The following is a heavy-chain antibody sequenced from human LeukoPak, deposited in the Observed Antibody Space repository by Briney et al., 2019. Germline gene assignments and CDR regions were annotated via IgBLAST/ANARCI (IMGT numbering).Heavy chain of an antibody. CDR1: GFTFRTYA. V-gene: IGHV3-23*01. D-gene: IGHD3-10*02. J-gene: IGHJ4*02. CDR2: ISGSGNGT. Sequence: GRSLRLSCTASGFTFRTYAMNWVRQAPGKGLEWLSGISGSGNGTYYADSVKGRFIISRDNSKNMVYLQMNSLTVEDTATYYCAKRTMFAFDSWGQGTLLIVSS. CDR3: AKRTMFAFDS.